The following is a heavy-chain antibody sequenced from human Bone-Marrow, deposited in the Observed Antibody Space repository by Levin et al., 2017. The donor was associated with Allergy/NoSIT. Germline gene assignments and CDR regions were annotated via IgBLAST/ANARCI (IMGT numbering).Heavy chain of an antibody. Sequence: PLASVKVSCKASGYTFTDFGIVWVRQAPGHPLEWVGWVSTYNGHSTYAQSVTGRVALTRDTPTRTAYLELRSLRSDDTAVYYCTRAPYPVYDWDYFFDYWGQGTLVTVSA. J-gene: IGHJ4*02. CDR1: GYTFTDFG. D-gene: IGHD5/OR15-5a*01. CDR3: TRAPYPVYDWDYFFDY. CDR2: VSTYNGHS. V-gene: IGHV1-18*01.